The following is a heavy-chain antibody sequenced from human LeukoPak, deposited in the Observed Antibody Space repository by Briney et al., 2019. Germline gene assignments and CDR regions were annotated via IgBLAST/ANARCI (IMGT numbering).Heavy chain of an antibody. CDR2: ISGSGGST. Sequence: TGGSLRLSCAASGFTFSSYAMSWVRQAPGKGLEWVSAISGSGGSTYYADSVKGRFTISRDNSKNTLYLQMNSLRAEDTAVYYCAKSYYDSSGDADAFDIWGQGTMVTVSS. V-gene: IGHV3-23*01. CDR1: GFTFSSYA. CDR3: AKSYYDSSGDADAFDI. D-gene: IGHD3-22*01. J-gene: IGHJ3*02.